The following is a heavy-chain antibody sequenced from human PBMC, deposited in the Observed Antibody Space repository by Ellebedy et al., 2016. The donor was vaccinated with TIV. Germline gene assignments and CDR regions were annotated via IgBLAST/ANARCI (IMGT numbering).Heavy chain of an antibody. V-gene: IGHV3-23*01. CDR1: GFNFRTYA. CDR3: AKDRIRIAAPGAFDS. CDR2: IRGSGDDT. D-gene: IGHD6-13*01. J-gene: IGHJ4*02. Sequence: GESLKISCAAAGFNFRTYAMSWGRQAPGEGLEWIAAIRGSGDDTYYLDSVKGRFIISRDNSMSTVYLQLDSLRAEDTAVYYCAKDRIRIAAPGAFDSWGQGALVTVSS.